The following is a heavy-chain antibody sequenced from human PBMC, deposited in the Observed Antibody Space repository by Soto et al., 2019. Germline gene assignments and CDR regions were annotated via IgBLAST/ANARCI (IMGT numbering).Heavy chain of an antibody. V-gene: IGHV3-15*01. J-gene: IGHJ4*02. D-gene: IGHD1-7*01. CDR3: TTDWSNWKYDY. CDR1: GFTFSNAR. Sequence: GGSLRLSCAASGFTFSNARMSWVRQAPGKGLEWVGRIKSKTDGGTTDYAAPVKGRFTISIDDSKNTLYLRMNSLKTEDTAVYYCTTDWSNWKYDYWGQGTLVTVSS. CDR2: IKSKTDGGTT.